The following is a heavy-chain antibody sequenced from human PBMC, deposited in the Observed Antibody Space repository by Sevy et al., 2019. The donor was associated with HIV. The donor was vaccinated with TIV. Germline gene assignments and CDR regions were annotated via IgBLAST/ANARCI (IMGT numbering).Heavy chain of an antibody. V-gene: IGHV3-48*03. CDR2: ITLSGSST. J-gene: IGHJ4*02. CDR1: GFTFSNYE. D-gene: IGHD6-19*01. Sequence: GGSLRLSCTVSGFTFSNYEMNWVRQAPGKGLEWISYITLSGSSTYYADSVKGRFTISRDNAGNSVYLQMNSLRAEDTAVYYCARDRQGISVAGTAIDYWGQGTLVTVSS. CDR3: ARDRQGISVAGTAIDY.